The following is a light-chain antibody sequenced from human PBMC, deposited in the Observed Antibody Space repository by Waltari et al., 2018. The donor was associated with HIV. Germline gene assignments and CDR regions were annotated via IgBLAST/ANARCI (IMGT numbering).Light chain of an antibody. Sequence: QSALTQPASVSGSPGQSITISCTGTTSDVGGYNYVSWYQQTPGKAPRVIIYDVSNRPSGVSDRFSGSKSGNTASLTISGLQAEDEADYFCSSYRNSTFYVFGNGTKVTVL. CDR1: TSDVGGYNY. CDR2: DVS. V-gene: IGLV2-14*03. J-gene: IGLJ1*01. CDR3: SSYRNSTFYV.